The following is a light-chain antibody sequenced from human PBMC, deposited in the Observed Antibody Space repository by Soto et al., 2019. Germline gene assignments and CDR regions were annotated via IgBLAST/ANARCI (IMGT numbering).Light chain of an antibody. CDR3: QQYGTSPWT. CDR1: QSVNSDY. Sequence: EIVLTQSPGTLSLFPGERATLSCRATQSVNSDYLACYQQKPGQAPRLLIYIASRRATGIPDRFSGSGSGTDFTLTISRLEPEDFAVYYCQQYGTSPWTFGQGTKVEIK. V-gene: IGKV3-20*01. J-gene: IGKJ1*01. CDR2: IAS.